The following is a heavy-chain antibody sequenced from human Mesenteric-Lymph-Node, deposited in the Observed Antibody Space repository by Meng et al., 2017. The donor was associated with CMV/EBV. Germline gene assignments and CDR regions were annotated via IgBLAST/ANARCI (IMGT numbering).Heavy chain of an antibody. CDR1: GFSFNNYG. V-gene: IGHV3-30*03. D-gene: IGHD2-15*01. J-gene: IGHJ4*02. CDR2: ISYDGSIK. Sequence: GESLKISCVASGFSFNNYGMHWVRQAPGQGLEWVAVISYDGSIKYYGDSVMGRFTISRDNSKNTLFLDMNSLRAEDTGVYYCARERGGNCSGASCSRASDYWGQGTLVTVSS. CDR3: ARERGGNCSGASCSRASDY.